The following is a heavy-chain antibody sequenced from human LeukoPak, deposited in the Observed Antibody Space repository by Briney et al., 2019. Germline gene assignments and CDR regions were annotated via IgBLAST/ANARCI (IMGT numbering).Heavy chain of an antibody. D-gene: IGHD1-26*01. CDR3: AKGATIEYYYYYYMDV. CDR2: ISWNSGSI. Sequence: GGSLRLSCAASGFTFDDYAMHWVRQGPGKGLEWVSGISWNSGSIGYADSAKGRFTISRDNSKNTLYLQMNSLRAEDTAVYYCAKGATIEYYYYYYMDVWGKGTTVTVSS. J-gene: IGHJ6*03. CDR1: GFTFDDYA. V-gene: IGHV3-9*01.